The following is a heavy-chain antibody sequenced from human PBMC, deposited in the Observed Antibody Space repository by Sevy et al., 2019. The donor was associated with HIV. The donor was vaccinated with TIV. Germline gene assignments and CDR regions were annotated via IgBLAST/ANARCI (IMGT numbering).Heavy chain of an antibody. CDR3: AKDLFRTVPAVQYYYYYGMDV. CDR1: GFTFSSYG. V-gene: IGHV3-30*02. D-gene: IGHD2-2*01. J-gene: IGHJ6*02. Sequence: GGSLRLSCAASGFTFSSYGMHWVHQAPGKGLEWVAFIRYDGSNKYYADSVKGRFTISRDNSKNTLYLQMNSLRAEDTAVYYCAKDLFRTVPAVQYYYYYGMDVWGQGTTVTVSS. CDR2: IRYDGSNK.